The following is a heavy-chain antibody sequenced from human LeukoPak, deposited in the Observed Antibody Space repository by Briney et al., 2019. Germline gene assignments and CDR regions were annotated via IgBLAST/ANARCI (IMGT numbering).Heavy chain of an antibody. Sequence: ASVKVSCKASGYTFTSYAMHWVRQAPGQRLEWMGWINAGNGNTKYSQKFQGRVTITRGTSTSTAYMELSSLRSEDTAVYYCATQDIVVVPAAPFNYYYYGMDVWGKGTTVTVSS. CDR3: ATQDIVVVPAAPFNYYYYGMDV. V-gene: IGHV1-3*01. D-gene: IGHD2-2*01. CDR2: INAGNGNT. CDR1: GYTFTSYA. J-gene: IGHJ6*04.